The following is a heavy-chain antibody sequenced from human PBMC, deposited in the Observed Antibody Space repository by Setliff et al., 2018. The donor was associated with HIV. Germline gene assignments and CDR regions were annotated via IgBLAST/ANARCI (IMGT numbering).Heavy chain of an antibody. CDR3: ARWESAQKAFNP. CDR1: GVSITSHY. J-gene: IGHJ3*01. Sequence: SETLSLTCTVSGVSITSHYWNWVRQSPGKGLEWIGFGHHSGHTRQNPSLASRVTISVDMSKNQFSLKLNSLSAADTAVYYCARWESAQKAFNPWGHGTMVTVS. D-gene: IGHD1-26*01. V-gene: IGHV4-4*09. CDR2: GHHSGHT.